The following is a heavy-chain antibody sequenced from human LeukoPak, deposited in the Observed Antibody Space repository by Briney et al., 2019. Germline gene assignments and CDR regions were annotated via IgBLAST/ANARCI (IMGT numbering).Heavy chain of an antibody. CDR2: IYYSGST. Sequence: PSETLSRTCTGYGGSISSYYWSWLRQPPGKGLEGIGYIYYSGSTNYNRSLKSPVTISVDTSKNQFSLKLSSVTAADTAVYYCARVGFWSGYYVDYWGQGTLVTVSS. J-gene: IGHJ4*02. D-gene: IGHD3-3*01. CDR1: GGSISSYY. CDR3: ARVGFWSGYYVDY. V-gene: IGHV4-59*01.